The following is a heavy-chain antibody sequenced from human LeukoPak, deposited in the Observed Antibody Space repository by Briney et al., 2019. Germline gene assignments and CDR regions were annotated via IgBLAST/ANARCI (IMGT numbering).Heavy chain of an antibody. CDR3: AKPRAVGVNAFFDY. Sequence: GGSLRLSCASSGFTFSSYAMRWVRQAPGKGLEWVSSVSGSGGSTYYADSVKGRFTISRDNSKNTLYLQMNSLRAEDTAIYYCAKPRAVGVNAFFDYWGQGTLVTVSS. CDR1: GFTFSSYA. J-gene: IGHJ4*02. CDR2: VSGSGGST. V-gene: IGHV3-23*01.